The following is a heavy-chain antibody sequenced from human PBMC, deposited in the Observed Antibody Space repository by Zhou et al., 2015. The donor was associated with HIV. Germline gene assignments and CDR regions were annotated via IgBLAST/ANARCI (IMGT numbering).Heavy chain of an antibody. CDR3: ASRGYYYDSSGYYYYGMDV. CDR1: GYTFTSYY. V-gene: IGHV1-46*01. Sequence: QVQLVQSGAEVKKPGASVKVSCKASGYTFTSYYMHWVRQAPGQGLEWMGIINPSGGSTSYAQKFQGRVTITADESTSTAYMELSSLRSEDTAVYYCASRGYYYDSSGYYYYGMDVWGQGTTVTVSS. D-gene: IGHD3-22*01. J-gene: IGHJ6*02. CDR2: INPSGGST.